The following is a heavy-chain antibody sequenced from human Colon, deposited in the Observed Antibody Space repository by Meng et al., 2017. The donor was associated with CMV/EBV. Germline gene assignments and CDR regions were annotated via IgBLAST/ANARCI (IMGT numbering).Heavy chain of an antibody. CDR1: GFTFSGFG. J-gene: IGHJ6*02. Sequence: GGSLRLSCVTSGFTFSGFGLNWVRQAPGKGLEWVSSISSSSRYTDYADSVKGRFFISRDNMKSSAFLHMNNLRVEDTAVYYCARAEEFYYGSGRNTSYSYYALDVWGQGTTVTVSS. D-gene: IGHD3-10*01. CDR2: ISSSSRYT. CDR3: ARAEEFYYGSGRNTSYSYYALDV. V-gene: IGHV3-21*01.